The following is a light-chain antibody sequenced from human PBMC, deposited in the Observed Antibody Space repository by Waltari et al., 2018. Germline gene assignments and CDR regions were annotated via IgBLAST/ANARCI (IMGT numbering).Light chain of an antibody. J-gene: IGLJ3*02. Sequence: QLVLTQSPSASASLGASVKLACTLSSGHSSYAIASHQQPPEKGPRFLMKLNSDGSHTKGDEIPDRFSASSSGAERYLTISSLQSEDEADYYCQTWGTGIPRVFGGGTKVTVL. V-gene: IGLV4-69*01. CDR3: QTWGTGIPRV. CDR2: LNSDGSH. CDR1: SGHSSYA.